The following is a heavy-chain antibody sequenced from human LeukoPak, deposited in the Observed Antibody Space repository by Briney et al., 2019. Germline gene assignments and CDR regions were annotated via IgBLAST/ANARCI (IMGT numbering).Heavy chain of an antibody. V-gene: IGHV4-4*09. CDR3: ARRVGPFDY. Sequence: SETLSLTCTDSGGSISSYYWSWIRQPPGKGLEWIGYIYTSGSTNYNPSLKSRVTISVDTSKNQFSLKLSSVTAADTAVYYCARRVGPFDYWGQGTLVTVSS. CDR2: IYTSGST. D-gene: IGHD1-26*01. CDR1: GGSISSYY. J-gene: IGHJ4*02.